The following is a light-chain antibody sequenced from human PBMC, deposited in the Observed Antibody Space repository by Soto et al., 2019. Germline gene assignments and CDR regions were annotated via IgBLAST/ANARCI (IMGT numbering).Light chain of an antibody. V-gene: IGLV2-23*01. CDR2: EGT. CDR1: NSDVGSYHL. CDR3: CSFAGSSTLV. Sequence: QSALTQPASVSGSPGQSITISCTGTNSDVGSYHLVSWYQQHPGKAPKLMIYEGTKRPSGVSNRFSGSKSGSTASLTISGLQAEDEADYYCCSFAGSSTLVFGGGTKVTVL. J-gene: IGLJ2*01.